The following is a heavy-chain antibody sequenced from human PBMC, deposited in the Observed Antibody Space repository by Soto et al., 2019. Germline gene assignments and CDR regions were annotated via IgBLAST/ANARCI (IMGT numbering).Heavy chain of an antibody. V-gene: IGHV1-3*01. D-gene: IGHD3-3*01. CDR3: AREQFITIFGVALDAFDI. J-gene: IGHJ3*02. CDR2: INAGNGNT. CDR1: GYTFTSYA. Sequence: ASVKVSCKASGYTFTSYAMHWVRQAPGQRLEWMGWINAGNGNTKYSQKFQGRVTITRDTSASTAYMELSSLRSEDTAVYYCAREQFITIFGVALDAFDIRGQGTMVTVSS.